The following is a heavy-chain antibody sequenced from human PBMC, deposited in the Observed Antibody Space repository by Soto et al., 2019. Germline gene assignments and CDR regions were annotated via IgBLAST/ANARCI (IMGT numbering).Heavy chain of an antibody. J-gene: IGHJ4*02. CDR1: GFTFSSYG. CDR2: ISYDGSNK. Sequence: ESGGGVVQPGRSLRLSCAASGFTFSSYGMHWVRQAPGKGLEWVAVISYDGSNKYYADSVKGRFTISRDNSKNTLYLQMNSLRAEDTAVYYCAKEGLGGGEIDYWGQGTLVTVSS. CDR3: AKEGLGGGEIDY. D-gene: IGHD2-15*01. V-gene: IGHV3-30*18.